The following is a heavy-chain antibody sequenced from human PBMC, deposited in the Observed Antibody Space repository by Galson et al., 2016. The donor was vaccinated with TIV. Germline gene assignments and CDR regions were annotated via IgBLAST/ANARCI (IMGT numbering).Heavy chain of an antibody. J-gene: IGHJ4*02. V-gene: IGHV1-3*01. CDR1: GYTFTNYA. CDR3: ARGFRNIVGASPFDY. CDR2: TNVGNGNT. D-gene: IGHD1-26*01. Sequence: QSGAEVKKPGESLKISCKASGYTFTNYAMHWVRQAPGQRLEWMGWTNVGNGNTKYSQKPQGRVTITRDTSASTAYMELSSLRSEDTAVYYCARGFRNIVGASPFDYWGQGTLVTVSS.